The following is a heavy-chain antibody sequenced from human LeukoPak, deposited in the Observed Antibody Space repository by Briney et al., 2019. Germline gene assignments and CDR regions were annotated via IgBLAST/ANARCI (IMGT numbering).Heavy chain of an antibody. Sequence: ASVKVSCKASGYTFTSYYMHWVRQSPGQGLEWMGIINPSGGSTSYAQKFQGRVTMTRDTSTSTVYMELSSLRSEDTAVYYCARVIRVGGDYYGMDVWGQGTTVTVSS. CDR1: GYTFTSYY. V-gene: IGHV1-46*01. J-gene: IGHJ6*02. D-gene: IGHD2-15*01. CDR3: ARVIRVGGDYYGMDV. CDR2: INPSGGST.